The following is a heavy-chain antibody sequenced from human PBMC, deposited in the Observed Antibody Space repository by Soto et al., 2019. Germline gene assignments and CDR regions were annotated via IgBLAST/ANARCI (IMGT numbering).Heavy chain of an antibody. Sequence: SETLSLTCTVCGGSIMSGYWSWIRQPPGKGLEWIGDISYSGNTNYNPSLKSRVTMSVDTPKNQFSLRLSSVTTADTAVYYCVGLRAYAGSPIDYWGQGTLVTVSS. CDR2: ISYSGNT. J-gene: IGHJ4*02. CDR1: GGSIMSGY. V-gene: IGHV4-59*01. D-gene: IGHD2-15*01. CDR3: VGLRAYAGSPIDY.